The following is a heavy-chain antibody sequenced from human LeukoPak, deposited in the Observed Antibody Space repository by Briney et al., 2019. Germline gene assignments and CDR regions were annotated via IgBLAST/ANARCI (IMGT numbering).Heavy chain of an antibody. J-gene: IGHJ4*02. CDR1: GFTFSSYA. CDR2: ISGSGGST. Sequence: GGSLRLSCAASGFTFSSYAMSWVRQAPGKGLEWVSAISGSGGSTYYADSVKGRFTISRDNSKNTLYLQMNSLRAEDTAVYYCAKDLTGMITFGGVIALWDYWGRGTLVTVSS. V-gene: IGHV3-23*01. CDR3: AKDLTGMITFGGVIALWDY. D-gene: IGHD3-16*01.